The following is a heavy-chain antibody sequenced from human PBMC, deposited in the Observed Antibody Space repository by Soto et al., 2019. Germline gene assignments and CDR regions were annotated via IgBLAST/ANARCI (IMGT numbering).Heavy chain of an antibody. D-gene: IGHD2-2*01. CDR2: IYYSGST. Sequence: SETLSLTCTVSGGSISSSIYYWGWIRQPPGKGLEWIGSIYYSGSTYYNPSLKSRVTISVDTSKNQFSLKLSSVTAADTAVYYCACGARHRGVVVPAAILAYNWFDPWGQGTLVTVSS. CDR1: GGSISSSIYY. CDR3: ACGARHRGVVVPAAILAYNWFDP. J-gene: IGHJ5*02. V-gene: IGHV4-39*01.